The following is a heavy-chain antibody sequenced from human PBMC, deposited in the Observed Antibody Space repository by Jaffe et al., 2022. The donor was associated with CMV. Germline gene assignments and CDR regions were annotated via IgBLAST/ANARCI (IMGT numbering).Heavy chain of an antibody. CDR2: INHSGST. Sequence: QVQLQQWGAGLLKPSETLSLTCAVYGGSFSGYYWSWIRQPPGKGLEWIGEINHSGSTNYNPSLKSRVTISVDTSKNQFSLKLSSVTAADTAVYYCARGVPSPSYYDFWSGLPLTQKTTFDYWGQGTLVTVSS. D-gene: IGHD3-3*01. V-gene: IGHV4-34*01. CDR3: ARGVPSPSYYDFWSGLPLTQKTTFDY. CDR1: GGSFSGYY. J-gene: IGHJ4*02.